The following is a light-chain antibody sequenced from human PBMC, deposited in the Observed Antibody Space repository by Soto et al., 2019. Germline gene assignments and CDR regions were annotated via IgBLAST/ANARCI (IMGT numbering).Light chain of an antibody. CDR3: SSYTSSSLHV. V-gene: IGLV2-14*03. CDR2: DVS. CDR1: SSDVGGYNY. Sequence: QSVLTQPASVSGSPGQSITISCTGTSSDVGGYNYVSWYQQHPGKATKLMIYDVSNRPSGVSNRFSGSKSGNTASLTIFGLQAEDEADYYCSSYTSSSLHVFGTGTKVNVL. J-gene: IGLJ1*01.